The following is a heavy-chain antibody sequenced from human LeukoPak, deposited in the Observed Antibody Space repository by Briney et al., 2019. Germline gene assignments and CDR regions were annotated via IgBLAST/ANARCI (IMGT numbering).Heavy chain of an antibody. V-gene: IGHV3-23*01. D-gene: IGHD3-10*01. CDR2: ISGSGGST. J-gene: IGHJ3*02. CDR1: GFTFSSYA. Sequence: GGSLRLSCAASGFTFSSYAMSWVRQAPGKGLEWVSGISGSGGSTYYADSVKGRFTISRDNSKNTLFLQMNSLRAEDTAVYYCARGRPITADAFDIWGQGTMVTVSS. CDR3: ARGRPITADAFDI.